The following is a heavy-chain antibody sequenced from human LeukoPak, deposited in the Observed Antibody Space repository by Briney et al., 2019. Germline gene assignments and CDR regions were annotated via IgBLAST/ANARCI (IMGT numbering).Heavy chain of an antibody. CDR3: AGLIRPGWFDP. CDR1: GGSISSYY. CDR2: IFYTGST. D-gene: IGHD1-14*01. J-gene: IGHJ5*02. Sequence: SETLSLTCTVSGGSISSYYWSWIRQPPGKGLEWIGYIFYTGSTYYNPSLKSRVTISVDTSKNQFSLKLSSVTAADTAVYYCAGLIRPGWFDPWGQGTLVTVSS. V-gene: IGHV4-59*08.